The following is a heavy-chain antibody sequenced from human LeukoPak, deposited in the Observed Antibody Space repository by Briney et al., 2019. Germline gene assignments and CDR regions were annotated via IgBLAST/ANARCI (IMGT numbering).Heavy chain of an antibody. J-gene: IGHJ6*03. CDR3: AGVDFGYGDYVYYYYMDV. Sequence: PSQTLSLTCTVSGGSISSGSCYWSWIRQPAGKGLEWIGRIYTSGSTNYNPSLKSRVTISVDTSKNQFSLKLSSVTAADTAVYYCAGVDFGYGDYVYYYYMDVWGKGTTATVSS. V-gene: IGHV4-61*02. D-gene: IGHD4-17*01. CDR2: IYTSGST. CDR1: GGSISSGSCY.